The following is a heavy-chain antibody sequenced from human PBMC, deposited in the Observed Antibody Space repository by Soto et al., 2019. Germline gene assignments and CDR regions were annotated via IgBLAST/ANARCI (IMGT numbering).Heavy chain of an antibody. CDR2: FDPEDGET. CDR3: ATATYYDFWSGFSNLAFDI. J-gene: IGHJ3*02. CDR1: GYTLTELS. D-gene: IGHD3-3*01. V-gene: IGHV1-24*01. Sequence: ASVKVSCKVSGYTLTELSMHWVRQAPGKGLEWMGGFDPEDGETIYAQKFQGRVTMTEDTSTDTAYMELSSLRSEDTAVYYCATATYYDFWSGFSNLAFDIWGQGTMVTVSS.